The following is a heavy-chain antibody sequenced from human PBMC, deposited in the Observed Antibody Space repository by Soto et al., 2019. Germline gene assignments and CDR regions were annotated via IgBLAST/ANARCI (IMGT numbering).Heavy chain of an antibody. CDR1: GFTFSTYA. D-gene: IGHD1-1*01. V-gene: IGHV3-23*01. J-gene: IGHJ6*02. CDR3: VKGYWKGDV. CDR2: ISGSGGSI. Sequence: EVQLLESGGGLVQPGGSLRRSCAASGFTFSTYAMNWVRQAPGNGLEWVSAISGSGGSIHYADSVKGRFTISTDTSKNTLYLQMNSLRDEDTAVYHCVKGYWKGDVWGQGTTVTVSS.